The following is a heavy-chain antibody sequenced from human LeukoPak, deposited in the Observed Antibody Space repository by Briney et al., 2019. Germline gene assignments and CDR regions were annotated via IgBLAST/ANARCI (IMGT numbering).Heavy chain of an antibody. CDR3: ASLAVAGLSEGY. CDR1: GGSISSDSYY. V-gene: IGHV4-39*01. CDR2: IYYSGST. Sequence: SETLSPTCTVSGGSISSDSYYWAWIRQPPGKGLEWIASIYYSGSTYYNPSLKSRVTISVDTSRNQFSLKLSSVTAADTAVYYCASLAVAGLSEGYWGQGTLVIVSS. J-gene: IGHJ4*02. D-gene: IGHD6-19*01.